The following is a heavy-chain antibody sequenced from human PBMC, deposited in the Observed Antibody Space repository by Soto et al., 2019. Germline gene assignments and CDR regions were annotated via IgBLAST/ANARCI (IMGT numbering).Heavy chain of an antibody. CDR2: ISGSGGST. J-gene: IGHJ4*02. V-gene: IGHV3-23*01. D-gene: IGHD2-2*01. CDR3: AKDVVGYCSSTSCRYFDY. Sequence: GESLKISCAASGFTFSSYAMSWVRQAPGKGLEWVSAISGSGGSTYYADSVKGRFTISRDNSKNTLYLQMNSLRAEDTAVYYCAKDVVGYCSSTSCRYFDYWGQGTLVTVSS. CDR1: GFTFSSYA.